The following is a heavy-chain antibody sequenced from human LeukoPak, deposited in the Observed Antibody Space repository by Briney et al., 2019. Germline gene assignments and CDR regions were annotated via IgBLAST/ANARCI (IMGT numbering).Heavy chain of an antibody. J-gene: IGHJ3*02. Sequence: GGSLRLSCAASGFTFSSYAMHWVRQAPGKGLEWVAVISYDGSNEYYADSVKGRFTISRDNSKNTLYLQMNSLRAEDTAVYYCASPIDFIAAAGIRMGDAFDIWGQGTMVTVSS. CDR2: ISYDGSNE. CDR3: ASPIDFIAAAGIRMGDAFDI. V-gene: IGHV3-30-3*01. D-gene: IGHD6-13*01. CDR1: GFTFSSYA.